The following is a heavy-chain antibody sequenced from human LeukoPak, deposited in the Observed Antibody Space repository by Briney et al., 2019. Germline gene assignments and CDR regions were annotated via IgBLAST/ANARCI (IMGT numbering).Heavy chain of an antibody. CDR2: IYYSGTT. CDR1: GGSISSSPYY. D-gene: IGHD5-18*01. CDR3: AKGAGGFSYYNWFDP. J-gene: IGHJ5*02. Sequence: PSETLSLTCTVSGGSISSSPYYWGWIRQPPGKGLEWVGSIYYSGTTHDNPSLESRVTISVDTSKNQFSLKLASVTAADTAIYYCAKGAGGFSYYNWFDPWGQGTLVTVSS. V-gene: IGHV4-39*07.